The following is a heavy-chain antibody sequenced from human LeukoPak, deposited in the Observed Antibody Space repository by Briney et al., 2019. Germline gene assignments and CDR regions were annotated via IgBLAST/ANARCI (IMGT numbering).Heavy chain of an antibody. V-gene: IGHV4-39*01. CDR2: IYYSGST. CDR1: GGSISSSSYY. Sequence: SETLSLSCTVSGGSISSSSYYWGWIRQPPGKGLEWIGSIYYSGSTYYNPSLKSRATISVDTSKNQFSLTPSSVTAADTAVYYCARRSSIAANPQHIFDYWGQGTLVTVSS. CDR3: ARRSSIAANPQHIFDY. D-gene: IGHD6-6*01. J-gene: IGHJ4*02.